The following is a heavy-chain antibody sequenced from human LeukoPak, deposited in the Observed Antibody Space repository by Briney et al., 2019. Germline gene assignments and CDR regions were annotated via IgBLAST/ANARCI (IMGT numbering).Heavy chain of an antibody. CDR3: ARDMYYDFWSGPNWFDP. Sequence: PSETLSLTCTVSGGSISSYYWSWIRQPAGKGLEWIGRIYTSGRTNYNPSLKSRVTMSVDTSKNQFSLKLSSVTAADTAVYYCARDMYYDFWSGPNWFDPWGQGTLVTVSS. D-gene: IGHD3-3*01. V-gene: IGHV4-4*07. J-gene: IGHJ5*02. CDR2: IYTSGRT. CDR1: GGSISSYY.